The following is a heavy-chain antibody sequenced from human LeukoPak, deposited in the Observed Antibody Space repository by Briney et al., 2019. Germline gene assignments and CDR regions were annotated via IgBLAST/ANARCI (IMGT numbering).Heavy chain of an antibody. J-gene: IGHJ5*02. D-gene: IGHD3-9*01. Sequence: ASVKVSCKASGYTFTSYDINWVRQAPGQGLEWMGWMNPNSGNTGYAQKFQGRVTITRNTSISTAYMELSSLRSEDTAVYYCARAGKYYDILTGFSSMGFDPWGQGTLVTVSS. CDR1: GYTFTSYD. V-gene: IGHV1-8*03. CDR2: MNPNSGNT. CDR3: ARAGKYYDILTGFSSMGFDP.